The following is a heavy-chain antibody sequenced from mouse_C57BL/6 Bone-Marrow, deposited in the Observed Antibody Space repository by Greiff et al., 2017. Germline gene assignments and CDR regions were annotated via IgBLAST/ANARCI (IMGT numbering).Heavy chain of an antibody. D-gene: IGHD2-3*01. CDR2: ISDGGSYT. V-gene: IGHV5-4*01. Sequence: EVKLVESGGGLVKPGGSLKLSCAASGFTLSSYAMSWVRQTPEKRLEWVATISDGGSYTYYPDNVKGRFTISRDNAKNNLYLQMSHLKSEDTAMYYCARDDVSFDYWGQGTTLTVSS. J-gene: IGHJ2*01. CDR1: GFTLSSYA. CDR3: ARDDVSFDY.